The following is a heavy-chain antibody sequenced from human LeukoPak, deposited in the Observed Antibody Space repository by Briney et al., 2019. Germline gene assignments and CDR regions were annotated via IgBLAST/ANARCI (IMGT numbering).Heavy chain of an antibody. CDR3: AKAKSSSSWTATRGFDY. D-gene: IGHD6-13*01. CDR1: GFTFDDYA. V-gene: IGHV3-9*01. CDR2: ISWNSGSI. J-gene: IGHJ4*02. Sequence: GRSLRLSCAASGFTFDDYAMHWVRQAPGKGLEWVSGISWNSGSIGYADSVKGRFTISRDNAKNSLYLQMNSLRAEDTALYYCAKAKSSSSWTATRGFDYWGQGTLVTVSS.